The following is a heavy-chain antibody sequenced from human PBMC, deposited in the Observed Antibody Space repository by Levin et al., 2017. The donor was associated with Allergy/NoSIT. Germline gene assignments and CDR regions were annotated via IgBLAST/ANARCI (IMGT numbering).Heavy chain of an antibody. J-gene: IGHJ4*02. D-gene: IGHD5-18*01. CDR2: INWNGGST. CDR3: ARRRGYSYGTDY. V-gene: IGHV3-20*04. CDR1: GFTFDDYG. Sequence: GESLKISCAASGFTFDDYGMSWVRQAPGKGLEWVSGINWNGGSTGYADSVKGRFTISRDNAKNSLYLQMNSLRAEDTALYYCARRRGYSYGTDYWGQGTLVTVSS.